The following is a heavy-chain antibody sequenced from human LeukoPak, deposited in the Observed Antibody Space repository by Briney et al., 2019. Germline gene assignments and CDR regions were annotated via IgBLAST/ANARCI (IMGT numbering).Heavy chain of an antibody. J-gene: IGHJ4*02. CDR2: INPSGGST. D-gene: IGHD2-21*01. Sequence: APVKVSCKASGYTFTSYYMHWVRQAPGQGLEWMGIINPSGGSTSYTQKLQGRVTMTRDTSTSTVYMEPSSLRSEDTAVYYCARVAVIAITDYFDYWGQGTLVTVSS. CDR3: ARVAVIAITDYFDY. V-gene: IGHV1-46*03. CDR1: GYTFTSYY.